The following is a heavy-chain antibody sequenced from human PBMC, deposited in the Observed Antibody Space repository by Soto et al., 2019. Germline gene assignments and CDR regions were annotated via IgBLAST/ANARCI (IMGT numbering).Heavy chain of an antibody. CDR2: IIPIFGTA. V-gene: IGHV1-69*01. J-gene: IGHJ6*02. Sequence: QVQLVQSGAEVKKPGSSVKVSCKASGGTFSSYAISWVRQAPGQGLEWMGGIIPIFGTANYAQKFQGRVTITADESTSTAYMELSSLRSEDTAVYYCARRPAAIEGSDYYGMDVWGQGTTVTVSS. D-gene: IGHD2-2*01. CDR1: GGTFSSYA. CDR3: ARRPAAIEGSDYYGMDV.